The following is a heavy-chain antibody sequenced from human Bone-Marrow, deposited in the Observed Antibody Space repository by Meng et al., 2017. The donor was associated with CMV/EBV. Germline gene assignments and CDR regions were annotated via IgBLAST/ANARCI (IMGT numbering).Heavy chain of an antibody. D-gene: IGHD2-2*01. V-gene: IGHV1-18*01. CDR1: GYTFTSYG. J-gene: IGHJ6*02. Sequence: ASVKVSCKASGYTFTSYGISWVRQAPGQGLEWMGWISAYNGNTNYAQKLQGRVTMTTDTSTSTAYMELRSLRSDDTAVYYCASAEGYCSSTSCYSGDYYYGMDVWGQGTTVTVSS. CDR3: ASAEGYCSSTSCYSGDYYYGMDV. CDR2: ISAYNGNT.